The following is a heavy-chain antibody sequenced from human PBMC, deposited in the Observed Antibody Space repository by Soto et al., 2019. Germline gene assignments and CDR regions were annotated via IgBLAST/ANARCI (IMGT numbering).Heavy chain of an antibody. V-gene: IGHV3-9*01. CDR1: GFTFDDYA. D-gene: IGHD5-12*01. Sequence: EVQLVESGGGLVQPGRSLRLSCAASGFTFDDYAMHWVRQAPGKGLEWVSGISWNSGSICYADYVKGRFTICRDNAKNSLYLQMNSLRAEDTALYYCAKGGYSGYDFFDYWGQGTLVTVSS. CDR3: AKGGYSGYDFFDY. CDR2: ISWNSGSI. J-gene: IGHJ4*02.